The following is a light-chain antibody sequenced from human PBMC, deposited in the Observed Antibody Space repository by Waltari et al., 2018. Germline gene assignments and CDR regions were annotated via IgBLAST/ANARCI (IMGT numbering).Light chain of an antibody. CDR1: QSVNSN. J-gene: IGKJ1*01. CDR3: QQYSTWPLWT. CDR2: GAS. Sequence: DIVTTQSPATLSVSPGERATLSCRTSQSVNSNLACYQQKPGQAPRFRVVGASTRATGIPARFTGSGSGTEFTRTISSLQSEDFAIYYCQQYSTWPLWTFGQGTKVDIK. V-gene: IGKV3-15*01.